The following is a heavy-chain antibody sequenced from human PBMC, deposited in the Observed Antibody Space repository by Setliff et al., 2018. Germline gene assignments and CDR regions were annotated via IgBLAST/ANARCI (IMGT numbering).Heavy chain of an antibody. Sequence: PSETLSLTCTASDASIGGSGYYWGWIRQPPGKGPEWIGNIHYSGSTYYNPSLKSRVTISVDTSKNQFSLKLSSVTAADTAVYYCARVSGMGSPPYYYYYYGMDVWGQGTTVTVSS. CDR1: DASIGGSGYY. V-gene: IGHV4-39*07. D-gene: IGHD6-25*01. CDR3: ARVSGMGSPPYYYYYYGMDV. J-gene: IGHJ6*02. CDR2: IHYSGST.